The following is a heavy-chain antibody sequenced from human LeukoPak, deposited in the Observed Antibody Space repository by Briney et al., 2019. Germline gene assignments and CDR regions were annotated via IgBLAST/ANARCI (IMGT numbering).Heavy chain of an antibody. CDR2: ISYDGSNK. V-gene: IGHV3-30*04. J-gene: IGHJ4*02. CDR1: GFTFSSYA. D-gene: IGHD6-19*01. Sequence: GGSLRLSCAASGFTFSSYAMHWVRQAPGKGLEWVAVISYDGSNKYYADSVKGRFTISRDNSKNTLYLQMNSLRAEDTAVYYCARVGSSGWYADYYFDYWGQGTLVTVSS. CDR3: ARVGSSGWYADYYFDY.